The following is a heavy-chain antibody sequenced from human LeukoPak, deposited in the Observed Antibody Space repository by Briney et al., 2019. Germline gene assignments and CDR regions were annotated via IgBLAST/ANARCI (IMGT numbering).Heavy chain of an antibody. CDR3: ARWDEYYYDSSGYYLFDY. CDR1: GYTFTSYG. Sequence: ASVKVSCKASGYTFTSYGISWVRQAPGQGLEWMGWISAYKGNTNYAQKLQGRVTMTTDTSTSTAYMELRSLRSDDTAVYYCARWDEYYYDSSGYYLFDYWGQGTLVTVSS. CDR2: ISAYKGNT. V-gene: IGHV1-18*01. D-gene: IGHD3-22*01. J-gene: IGHJ4*02.